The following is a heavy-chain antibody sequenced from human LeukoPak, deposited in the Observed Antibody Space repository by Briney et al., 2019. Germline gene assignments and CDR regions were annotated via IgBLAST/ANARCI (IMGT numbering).Heavy chain of an antibody. J-gene: IGHJ6*02. CDR2: ISVYNGNT. CDR3: ARDVSPDNSAYDCAIYYYYPMDV. D-gene: IGHD5-12*01. Sequence: GASVKVSCKASGYTFTSYAMSWVRQAPGQGLEWMGWISVYNGNTNYAQKLQGRVTMTTDTSTTTAYMELSSLRSDDTAVYYCARDVSPDNSAYDCAIYYYYPMDVWGQGTTVTVSS. V-gene: IGHV1-18*01. CDR1: GYTFTSYA.